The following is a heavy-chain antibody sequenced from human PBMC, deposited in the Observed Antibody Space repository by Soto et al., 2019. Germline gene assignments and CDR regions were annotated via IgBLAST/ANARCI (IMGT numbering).Heavy chain of an antibody. V-gene: IGHV3-33*01. D-gene: IGHD2-2*01. CDR3: ARDPSLPAAMNYYYMDV. CDR1: GFTFSSYG. J-gene: IGHJ6*03. Sequence: GGSLRLSCAASGFTFSSYGMHWVRQAPGKGLEWVAVIWYDGSNKYYADSVKGRFTISRDNSKNTLYLQMNSLRAEDTAVYYCARDPSLPAAMNYYYMDVWGKGTTVTVSS. CDR2: IWYDGSNK.